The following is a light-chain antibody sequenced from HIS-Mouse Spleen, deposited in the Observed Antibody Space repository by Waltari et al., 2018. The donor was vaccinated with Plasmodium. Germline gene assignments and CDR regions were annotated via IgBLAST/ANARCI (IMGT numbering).Light chain of an antibody. CDR2: EVS. V-gene: IGLV2-8*01. Sequence: QSALTQPPPASGSPGQSVTISCTGTSSDVGGYNYVSWYQQHPGKAPKLVIYEVSKRPARVPDRFSGSKSGNTASLTVSGRQAEDEADYYCSSYAGSNNLVFGGGTKLTVL. CDR3: SSYAGSNNLV. CDR1: SSDVGGYNY. J-gene: IGLJ2*01.